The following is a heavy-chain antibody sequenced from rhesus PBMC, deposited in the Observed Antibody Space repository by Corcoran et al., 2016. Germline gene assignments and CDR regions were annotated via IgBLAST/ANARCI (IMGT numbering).Heavy chain of an antibody. Sequence: QVQLQESGPGVVKPSETLSLTCAVSGGSISGYYLWSWIRQPPGKGLEWIGYIYGGSGNTSNNPSLKCRVIISIDTSKNQFSLKRSSVTAADTAVYYCARAECTGSGCYPRYFEFWGQGALVTVSS. D-gene: IGHD2-21*01. CDR3: ARAECTGSGCYPRYFEF. V-gene: IGHV4S7*01. CDR2: IYGGSGNT. CDR1: GGSISGYYL. J-gene: IGHJ1*01.